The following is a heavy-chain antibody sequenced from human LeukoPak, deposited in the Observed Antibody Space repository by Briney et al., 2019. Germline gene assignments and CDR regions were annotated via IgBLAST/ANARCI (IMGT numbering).Heavy chain of an antibody. Sequence: GGSLRLSCTASGFTFRSYAMSWVRQAPGKGLEWVSGISWNSGSIGYADSVKGRFTISRDNAKNSLYLQMYSLRAEDTAVYYCARAIVPAAKDWFDPWGQGTLVTVSS. CDR2: ISWNSGSI. D-gene: IGHD2-2*01. J-gene: IGHJ5*02. CDR1: GFTFRSYA. CDR3: ARAIVPAAKDWFDP. V-gene: IGHV3-20*04.